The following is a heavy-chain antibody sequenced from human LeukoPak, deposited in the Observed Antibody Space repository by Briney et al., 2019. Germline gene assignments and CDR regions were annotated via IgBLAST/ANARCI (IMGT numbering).Heavy chain of an antibody. J-gene: IGHJ4*02. V-gene: IGHV4-39*07. D-gene: IGHD6-19*01. Sequence: PSETLSLTCTVSGGSISSSSYYWGWIRQPPGKGLEWIGSIYYSGSTYYNPSLKSRVTISVDTSKNQFSLKLSSVTAADTAVYYCARAVGSSGWSIDYWGQGTLVTVSS. CDR3: ARAVGSSGWSIDY. CDR2: IYYSGST. CDR1: GGSISSSSYY.